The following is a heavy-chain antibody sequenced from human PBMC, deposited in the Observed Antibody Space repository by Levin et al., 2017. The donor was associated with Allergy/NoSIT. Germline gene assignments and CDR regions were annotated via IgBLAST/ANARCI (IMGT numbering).Heavy chain of an antibody. D-gene: IGHD3-10*01. Sequence: ASVKVSCKTSGYTFSNYDINWVRQATGQGLEWMGWMNPDNGNTGYAQKFQGRVSMTRNTSTSTAYMDLISLTSEDTAMYYCARVDRGGDRFYWGQGTLVTVSS. V-gene: IGHV1-8*01. CDR1: GYTFSNYD. J-gene: IGHJ4*02. CDR2: MNPDNGNT. CDR3: ARVDRGGDRFY.